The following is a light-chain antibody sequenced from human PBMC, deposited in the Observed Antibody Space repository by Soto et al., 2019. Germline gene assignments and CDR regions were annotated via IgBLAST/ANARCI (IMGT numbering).Light chain of an antibody. J-gene: IGLJ2*01. V-gene: IGLV2-23*01. CDR1: SSDVGSYNL. CDR3: CSYAGTTSYVL. CDR2: EGS. Sequence: QSALTQPASVSGSPGQSITISCTGTSSDVGSYNLVSWYQHHPGKAPKLMIYEGSKRPSGVSNRFSGSKSGNTASLTISGLQAEDEADYYCCSYAGTTSYVLLGGGTKVTV.